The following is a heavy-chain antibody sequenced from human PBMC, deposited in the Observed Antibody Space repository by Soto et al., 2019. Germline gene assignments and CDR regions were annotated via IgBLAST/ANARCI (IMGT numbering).Heavy chain of an antibody. J-gene: IGHJ4*02. CDR2: TWFDESKR. Sequence: QVQLVESGGGVVQPGRALRLSCATFGFTFSGYGMHWVRQAPGKGLEWVAITWFDESKRYYADSVKGRFTIFKDNSKSTLYLQMNRLRVEDTATYYCATVMGACSGGTCYLESWGQGTLVTVSS. CDR3: ATVMGACSGGTCYLES. V-gene: IGHV3-33*01. CDR1: GFTFSGYG. D-gene: IGHD2-15*01.